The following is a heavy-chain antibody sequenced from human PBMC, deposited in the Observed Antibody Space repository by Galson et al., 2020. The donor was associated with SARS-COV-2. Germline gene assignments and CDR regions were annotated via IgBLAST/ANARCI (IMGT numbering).Heavy chain of an antibody. V-gene: IGHV2-5*02. D-gene: IGHD6-13*01. Sequence: SGPPLVKPTQTLTLTCTFSGFSLTNSGMGVGWVRQPPGKALEWLGIIYWDDDQRYSPSLKSRLTITKDTSKKRVVLTLTNIHPVDTATYYCGHTRGGQQGPLYWGQGTLVTVSS. CDR1: GFSLTNSGMG. CDR3: GHTRGGQQGPLY. J-gene: IGHJ1*01. CDR2: IYWDDDQ.